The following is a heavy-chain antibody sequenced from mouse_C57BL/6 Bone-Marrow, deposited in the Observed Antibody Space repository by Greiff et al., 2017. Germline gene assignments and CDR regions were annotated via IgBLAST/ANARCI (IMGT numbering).Heavy chain of an antibody. J-gene: IGHJ4*01. CDR2: ISYDGSN. V-gene: IGHV3-6*01. CDR3: ARAPPYYYGSSYPYAMDY. Sequence: ESGPGLVKPSQSLSLTCSVTGYSITSGYYWNWIRQFPGNKLEWMGYISYDGSNNYNPSLKNRISITRDTSKHQFFLKLNSVTTEDTATYYCARAPPYYYGSSYPYAMDYWGQGTSVTVSS. D-gene: IGHD1-1*01. CDR1: GYSITSGYY.